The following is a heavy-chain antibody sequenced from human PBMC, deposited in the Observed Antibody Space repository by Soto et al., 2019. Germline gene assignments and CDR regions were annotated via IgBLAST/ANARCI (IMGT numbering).Heavy chain of an antibody. Sequence: PGGSLRLSCAASGFTFSSYAMHWVRQAPGKGLEWVAVISYDGSNKYYADSVKGRFTISRDNAKSSLYLQMTSLRAEDTAVYHCAKSLSAIPGDSWGQGTLVTVSS. J-gene: IGHJ4*02. V-gene: IGHV3-30-3*02. CDR1: GFTFSSYA. CDR3: AKSLSAIPGDS. D-gene: IGHD2-2*01. CDR2: ISYDGSNK.